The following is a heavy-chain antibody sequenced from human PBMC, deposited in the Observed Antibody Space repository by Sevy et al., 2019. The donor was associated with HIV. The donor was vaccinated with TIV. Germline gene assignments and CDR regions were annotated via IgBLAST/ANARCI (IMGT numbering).Heavy chain of an antibody. CDR2: INSDGSST. D-gene: IGHD3-3*01. CDR1: GFTFSSYW. CDR3: ARDGITIFGVVNLYYYYYGMDV. Sequence: GGSLRLSCAASGFTFSSYWMYWVRQAPGKGLVWVSRINSDGSSTSYADSVKGRFTISSDNAKNTLYLQMNSLRAEVTAVYYCARDGITIFGVVNLYYYYYGMDVWGQGTTVTVSS. V-gene: IGHV3-74*01. J-gene: IGHJ6*02.